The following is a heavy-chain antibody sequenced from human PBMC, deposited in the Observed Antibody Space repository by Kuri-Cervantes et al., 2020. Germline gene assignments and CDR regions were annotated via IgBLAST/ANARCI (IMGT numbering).Heavy chain of an antibody. Sequence: ETLSLTCAASGFTFSDYYMSWIRQAPGKGLEWVANIKQDGSEKYYVDSVKGRFTISRDNAKNSLYLQMNSLRAEDTAVYYCARDLPQDFWSAKSRGWFDYWGQGTLVTVSS. J-gene: IGHJ4*02. D-gene: IGHD3-3*01. CDR1: GFTFSDYY. CDR3: ARDLPQDFWSAKSRGWFDY. CDR2: IKQDGSEK. V-gene: IGHV3-7*01.